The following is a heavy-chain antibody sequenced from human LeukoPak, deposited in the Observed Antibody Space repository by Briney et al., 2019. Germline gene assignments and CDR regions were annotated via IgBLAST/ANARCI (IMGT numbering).Heavy chain of an antibody. J-gene: IGHJ4*02. D-gene: IGHD1-26*01. V-gene: IGHV4-59*08. Sequence: SETLSLTCTVSGGCISSYYWSWIRQFPGKGLEWMGYIYYSGSTNYNPSLKSRVTISVDTSKNQFSLKLSSVTAADTAVYYCASLRERSYYARGFDYWGQGTLVTVSS. CDR2: IYYSGST. CDR1: GGCISSYY. CDR3: ASLRERSYYARGFDY.